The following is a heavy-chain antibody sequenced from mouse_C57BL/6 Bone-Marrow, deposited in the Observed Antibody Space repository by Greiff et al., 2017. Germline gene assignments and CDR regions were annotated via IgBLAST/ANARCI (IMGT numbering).Heavy chain of an antibody. V-gene: IGHV5-17*01. CDR2: ISSGSSTT. J-gene: IGHJ3*01. CDR3: ARGGFDGYSFAY. D-gene: IGHD2-3*01. CDR1: GFTFSDYG. Sequence: EVNVVESGGGLVKPGGSLKLSCAASGFTFSDYGMHWVRQAPEKGLEWVAYISSGSSTTYYADTVKGRFTISRDTAKNTLFLQMTRLRSEDTAMYYCARGGFDGYSFAYWGQGTLVTVSA.